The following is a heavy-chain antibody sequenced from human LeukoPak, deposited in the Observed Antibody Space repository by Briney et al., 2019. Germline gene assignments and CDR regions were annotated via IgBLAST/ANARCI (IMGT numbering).Heavy chain of an antibody. Sequence: PGGSLRLSCAASGFTFDSCAMSWVRQSPGKGLEWVSGISGSGAYTYYADSVKGRFTISRDSSKNTLFLQMSSLRAEDTALYYCAKALRYTSDSLDYWGQGTLVTASS. J-gene: IGHJ4*02. CDR3: AKALRYTSDSLDY. V-gene: IGHV3-23*01. CDR1: GFTFDSCA. D-gene: IGHD3-9*01. CDR2: ISGSGAYT.